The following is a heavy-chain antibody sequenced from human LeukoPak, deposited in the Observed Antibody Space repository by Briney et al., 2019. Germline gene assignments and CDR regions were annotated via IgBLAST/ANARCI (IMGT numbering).Heavy chain of an antibody. D-gene: IGHD3-22*01. CDR2: XXXSGST. CDR3: ARDQCYYDSSGYRGCWFDP. Sequence: PSETLSLTCAVSGGXXXXXXYSWSWIXQXXXXXXXXXXXXXXSGSTYYNPSLKSRVTISVDRSKNQFSLKLSSVTAADTAVYYCARDQCYYDSSGYRGCWFDPWGQGTLVTVSS. J-gene: IGHJ5*02. V-gene: IGHV4-30-2*01. CDR1: GGXXXXXXYS.